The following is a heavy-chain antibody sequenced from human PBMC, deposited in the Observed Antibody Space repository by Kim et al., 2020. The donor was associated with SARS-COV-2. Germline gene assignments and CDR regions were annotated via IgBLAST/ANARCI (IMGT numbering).Heavy chain of an antibody. V-gene: IGHV4-34*01. J-gene: IGHJ2*01. CDR3: ARGLTREDDPSNYFYWYF. Sequence: SETLSLTCAVSGGSFTNYYWNWIRQSPGKGLEWIGEIKHLEGTNYNPSLSSRVTMSLDTSNNQFSLKMTSVTAADTAVYYCARGLTREDDPSNYFYWYF. CDR2: IKHLEGT. D-gene: IGHD4-4*01. CDR1: GGSFTNYY.